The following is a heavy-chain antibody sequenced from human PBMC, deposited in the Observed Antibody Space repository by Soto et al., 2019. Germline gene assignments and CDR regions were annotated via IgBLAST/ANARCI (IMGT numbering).Heavy chain of an antibody. V-gene: IGHV4-34*01. J-gene: IGHJ4*02. Sequence: SETLSLTCAVYGGSFSGYYWSWIRQPPGKGLEWIGEINHSGSTNYNPSLKSRVTISVDTSKNQFSLKLSSVTAADTAVYYCARAPAWLRPFNFFDNCGQGTLVTVSS. CDR1: GGSFSGYY. CDR2: INHSGST. D-gene: IGHD5-12*01. CDR3: ARAPAWLRPFNFFDN.